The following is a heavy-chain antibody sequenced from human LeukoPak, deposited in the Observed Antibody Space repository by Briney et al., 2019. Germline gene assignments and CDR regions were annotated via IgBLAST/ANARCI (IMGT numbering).Heavy chain of an antibody. V-gene: IGHV4-39*07. CDR3: ARGRHQPLLPNVRYFDY. J-gene: IGHJ4*02. Sequence: SETLSLTCTVSGGSISGSSYYWGWIRQPPGKGLEWIGEVNHSGSTDYNPSLKSRVTISVDTSKNQISLRLNSVTVADTAVYYCARGRHQPLLPNVRYFDYWGRGILVIVPS. D-gene: IGHD2-15*01. CDR2: VNHSGST. CDR1: GGSISGSSYY.